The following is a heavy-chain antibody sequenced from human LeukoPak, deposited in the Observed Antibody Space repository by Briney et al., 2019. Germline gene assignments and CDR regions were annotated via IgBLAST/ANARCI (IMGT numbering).Heavy chain of an antibody. CDR3: AREDPNGSPGAFDI. CDR2: IIPIFGTA. J-gene: IGHJ3*02. Sequence: ASVKVSCKASGGTFSSYAISWVRQAPGQGLEWMGGIIPIFGTANYAQKFQGRVTITTDESTSTAYMELSSLRSEDTAVYYCAREDPNGSPGAFDIWGQGTMVTVSS. CDR1: GGTFSSYA. D-gene: IGHD5-24*01. V-gene: IGHV1-69*05.